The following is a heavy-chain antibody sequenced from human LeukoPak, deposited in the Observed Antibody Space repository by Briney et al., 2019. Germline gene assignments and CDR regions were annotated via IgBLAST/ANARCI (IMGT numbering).Heavy chain of an antibody. CDR1: GGSITTTNY. J-gene: IGHJ4*02. V-gene: IGHV4-4*02. Sequence: SETLSLTCGVSGGSITTTNYWSWVRQPPGGGLEWIGEISLAGRTRYNPSLQSRVHISIDESKNHLYLNLASMTAADTAVYYCSRESGPFCPFGHWGQGTLVAVTS. CDR3: SRESGPFCPFGH. D-gene: IGHD1-26*01. CDR2: ISLAGRT.